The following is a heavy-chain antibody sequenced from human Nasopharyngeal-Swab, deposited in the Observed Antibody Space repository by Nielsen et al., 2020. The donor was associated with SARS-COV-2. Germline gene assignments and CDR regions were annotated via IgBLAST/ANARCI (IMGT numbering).Heavy chain of an antibody. D-gene: IGHD2-15*01. Sequence: LSCAVYGGSFSGYYWSWIRQPPGKGLEWIGEINHSGSTNYNPSLKSRVTISVDTSKNQFSLKLGSVIAADTAVYYCARGDRSLILQTRGAAFDIWGQGTMVIVSS. J-gene: IGHJ3*02. CDR1: GGSFSGYY. CDR2: INHSGST. V-gene: IGHV4-34*01. CDR3: ARGDRSLILQTRGAAFDI.